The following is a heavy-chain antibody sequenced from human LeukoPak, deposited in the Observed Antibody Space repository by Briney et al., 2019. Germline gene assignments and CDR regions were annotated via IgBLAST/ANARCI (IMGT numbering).Heavy chain of an antibody. Sequence: SETLSLTCTVSGGSISSNNYYWGWIRQPPGKGPEWIGSVSYTGSTNYNPSLKSRVTMSVDTSKNQFSLKLSSVTAADTAVYYCATWIQLWATNPDDYWGQGTLVTVSS. CDR1: GGSISSNNYY. J-gene: IGHJ4*02. D-gene: IGHD5-18*01. V-gene: IGHV4-39*01. CDR3: ATWIQLWATNPDDY. CDR2: VSYTGST.